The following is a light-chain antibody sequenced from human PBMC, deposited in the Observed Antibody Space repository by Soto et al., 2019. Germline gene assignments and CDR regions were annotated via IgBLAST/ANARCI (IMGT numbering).Light chain of an antibody. CDR1: QSVSSSY. CDR2: GAS. J-gene: IGKJ5*01. CDR3: QQYSSSPRT. Sequence: EIVLTQSPGTLSLSPGEIATLSFSASQSVSSSYLAWYQQKPGQAPRLLIYGASSRATGIPDRFSGSGSGTDFTLTISRLEPEDFAVYHCQQYSSSPRTFGQGTRLEI. V-gene: IGKV3-20*01.